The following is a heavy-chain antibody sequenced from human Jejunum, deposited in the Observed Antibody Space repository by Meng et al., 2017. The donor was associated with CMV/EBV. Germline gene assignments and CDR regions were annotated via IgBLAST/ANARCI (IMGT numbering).Heavy chain of an antibody. D-gene: IGHD2-21*01. V-gene: IGHV1-69*02. CDR2: IIPILRIT. J-gene: IGHJ6*02. CDR1: GGTLGSDT. Sequence: SGGTLGSDTSSWGRQAQGQGIEWMGRIIPILRITEYAQRFEGRVRFIADMSMSTVDMELSSLRAEDTAVYFCARAVNAAITGHMDAWGQGTAVTVSS. CDR3: ARAVNAAITGHMDA.